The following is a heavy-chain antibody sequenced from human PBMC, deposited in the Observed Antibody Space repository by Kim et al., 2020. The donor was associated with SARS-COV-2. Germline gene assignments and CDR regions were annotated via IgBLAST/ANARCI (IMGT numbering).Heavy chain of an antibody. D-gene: IGHD3-3*01. CDR3: ARGRYYDFWSGTSYYYYGMDV. CDR2: INHSGST. Sequence: SETLSLTCAVYGGSFSGYYWSWIRQPPGKGLEWIGEINHSGSTNYNPSLKSRVTISVDTSKNQFSLKLSSVTAADTAVYYCARGRYYDFWSGTSYYYYGMDVWGQGTTVTVSS. V-gene: IGHV4-34*01. J-gene: IGHJ6*02. CDR1: GGSFSGYY.